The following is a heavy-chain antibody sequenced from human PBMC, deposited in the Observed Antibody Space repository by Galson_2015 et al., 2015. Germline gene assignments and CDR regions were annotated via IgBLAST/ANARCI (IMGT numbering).Heavy chain of an antibody. V-gene: IGHV3-30-3*01. CDR3: ARDKLDSSSPGWFDP. CDR2: ISYDGSNK. CDR1: GFTFSSYA. Sequence: SLRLSCAASGFTFSSYAMHWVRQAPGKGLEWVAVISYDGSNKYYADSVKGRFTISRDNSKNTLYLQMNSLRAEDTAVYYCARDKLDSSSPGWFDPWGQGTLVTVSS. D-gene: IGHD6-6*01. J-gene: IGHJ5*02.